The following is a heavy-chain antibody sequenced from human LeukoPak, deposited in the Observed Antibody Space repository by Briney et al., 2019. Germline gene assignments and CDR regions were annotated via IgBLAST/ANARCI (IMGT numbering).Heavy chain of an antibody. D-gene: IGHD6-19*01. CDR3: ATGPPYSSGWFEYFQH. CDR1: GFTFSSYW. CDR2: IKQDGSEK. V-gene: IGHV3-7*01. J-gene: IGHJ1*01. Sequence: PGGSLRLSCAASGFTFSSYWMSWVRQAPGKGLEWVANIKQDGSEKYYVDSVKGRFTISRDNAKNSLYLQMNSLRAEDTAVYYCATGPPYSSGWFEYFQHWGQGTLVTVSS.